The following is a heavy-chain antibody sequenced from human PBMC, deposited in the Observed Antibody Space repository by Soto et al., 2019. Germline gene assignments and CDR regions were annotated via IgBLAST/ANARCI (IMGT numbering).Heavy chain of an antibody. CDR2: IYHSGST. J-gene: IGHJ4*02. V-gene: IGHV4-38-2*02. CDR1: GYSISSGYY. D-gene: IGHD3-22*01. CDR3: ARTTYIIDSSGYYYPYYFDY. Sequence: SETLSLTCTVSGYSISSGYYWGWIRQPPGKGLEWIGSIYHSGSTYYNPSLKSRVTISVDTSKNQFSLKLSSVTAADTAVYYCARTTYIIDSSGYYYPYYFDYWGQGTLVTVSS.